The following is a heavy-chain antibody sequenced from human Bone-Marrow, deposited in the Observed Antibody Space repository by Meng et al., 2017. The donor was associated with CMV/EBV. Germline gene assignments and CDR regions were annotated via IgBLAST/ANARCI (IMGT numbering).Heavy chain of an antibody. Sequence: VQRGESGGGVVPPGGSLRLSWAASGFTFSSYGMHWVRQAPGKGPEWVAFIRNDESDKYYGDSVKGRFTISRDTSKNTVDLQMNSLRTEDTAVYYCAKDDPVFHYWGQGALVTVSS. CDR2: IRNDESDK. CDR3: AKDDPVFHY. CDR1: GFTFSSYG. J-gene: IGHJ4*02. V-gene: IGHV3-30*02.